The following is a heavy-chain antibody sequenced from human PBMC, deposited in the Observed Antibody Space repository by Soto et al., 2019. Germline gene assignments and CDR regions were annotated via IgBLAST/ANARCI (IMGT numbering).Heavy chain of an antibody. CDR1: GFTFSSSW. CDR3: ARDQDLGGSDLRPMYGLDV. CDR2: INSDGTDT. J-gene: IGHJ6*02. Sequence: PGGSLRLSCAASGFTFSSSWMHWVRQAPGKGLVWVSHINSDGTDTNYADSVKGRFTISRDNAKNTVYLQMTTLRPEDTALYFCARDQDLGGSDLRPMYGLDVWGQGTTVTVSS. D-gene: IGHD5-12*01. V-gene: IGHV3-74*01.